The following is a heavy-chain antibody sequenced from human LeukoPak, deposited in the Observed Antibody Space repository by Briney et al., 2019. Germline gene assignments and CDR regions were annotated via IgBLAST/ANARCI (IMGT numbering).Heavy chain of an antibody. J-gene: IGHJ5*02. D-gene: IGHD4-23*01. CDR2: IDIDGNT. V-gene: IGHV3-74*01. Sequence: PGGSLRLSCAASGFTFRNSYIHWVRQAPGKGLVWVSRIDIDGNTNYADPVKGRFTISRDNSKNTLYLQMNSLRAEDTAVYYCARTTGSYGGKGNWFDPWGQGTLVTVSS. CDR3: ARTTGSYGGKGNWFDP. CDR1: GFTFRNSY.